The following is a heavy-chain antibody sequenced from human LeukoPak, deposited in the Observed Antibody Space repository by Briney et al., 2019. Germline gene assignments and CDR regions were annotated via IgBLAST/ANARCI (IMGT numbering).Heavy chain of an antibody. V-gene: IGHV4-34*01. CDR1: GGSFSGYY. CDR3: ARGRPGNYVWGSYRGYYYMDV. D-gene: IGHD3-16*02. CDR2: INHSGST. J-gene: IGHJ6*03. Sequence: SETLSLTCAVYGGSFSGYYWSWLRQPPGKGLEWIGEINHSGSTNYNPSLKSRVTISVDTSKNQFSLKRSSVTAADTAVYYCARGRPGNYVWGSYRGYYYMDVWGKGTTVTVSS.